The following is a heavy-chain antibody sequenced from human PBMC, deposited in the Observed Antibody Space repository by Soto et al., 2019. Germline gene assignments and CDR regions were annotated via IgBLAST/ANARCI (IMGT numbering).Heavy chain of an antibody. V-gene: IGHV3-74*01. CDR3: TREVATVPDY. Sequence: PGGSLRLSCAASGFTFSSYWMHWVRQAPGKGLVWVSRISPDGSITNYADSVKGRFTISRDNAKNTLFLQMNSLRAEDTAVYYCTREVATVPDYWGQGTLVTVSS. CDR2: ISPDGSIT. D-gene: IGHD6-13*01. J-gene: IGHJ4*02. CDR1: GFTFSSYW.